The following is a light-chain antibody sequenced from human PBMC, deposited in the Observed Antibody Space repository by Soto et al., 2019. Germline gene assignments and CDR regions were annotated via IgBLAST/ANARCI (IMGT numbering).Light chain of an antibody. J-gene: IGKJ3*01. CDR1: QSVSTY. CDR2: DAS. Sequence: EIVLTQSPATLSLSPGERATLSCRASQSVSTYLAWYQPTPGQAPRVLIYDASNSATGSPARFSGSGSGTDFTLTVSSLEPEDFAVYYCQQRRSWPSFGPGTKVDIK. CDR3: QQRRSWPS. V-gene: IGKV3-11*01.